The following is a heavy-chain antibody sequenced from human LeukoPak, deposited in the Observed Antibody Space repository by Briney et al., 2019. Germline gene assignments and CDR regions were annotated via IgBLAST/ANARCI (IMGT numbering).Heavy chain of an antibody. CDR1: GGSISSYH. Sequence: SETLSLTCTVSGGSISSYHWSWIRQPPGKGLEWIGYIYYSGSTNYNPSLKSRVTISVDTSKNQFSLKLSSVTAADTAVYYCAGGRYSSGPIDYWGQGTLVTVSS. J-gene: IGHJ4*02. CDR3: AGGRYSSGPIDY. CDR2: IYYSGST. D-gene: IGHD6-19*01. V-gene: IGHV4-59*01.